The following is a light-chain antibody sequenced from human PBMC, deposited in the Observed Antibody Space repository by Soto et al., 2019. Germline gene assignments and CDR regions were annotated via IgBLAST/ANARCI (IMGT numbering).Light chain of an antibody. J-gene: IGKJ1*01. V-gene: IGKV1-5*03. CDR3: QQFNTSPWT. CDR1: QSVSIW. CDR2: KSS. Sequence: DIQMTQSPSTLSASEGDRVTISCRASQSVSIWLAWYQQKPGRAPKLLIYKSSILESGVPSRFSGSGSGTEFTLTISSLQPDEFATYYCQQFNTSPWTVGQGTKVDIK.